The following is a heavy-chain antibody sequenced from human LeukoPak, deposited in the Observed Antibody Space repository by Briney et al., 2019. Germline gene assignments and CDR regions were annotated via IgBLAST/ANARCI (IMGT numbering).Heavy chain of an antibody. D-gene: IGHD4-11*01. CDR3: ARGGYYSNSCFDY. J-gene: IGHJ4*02. CDR2: INSDGSST. V-gene: IGHV3-74*01. CDR1: GFTFSDYW. Sequence: GGSLRLSCAASGFTFSDYWMHWVRQAPGKGLVWVSHINSDGSSTNYADSVKGRFTISRDNAKNTLYLQINSLRAEDTAVYYCARGGYYSNSCFDYWGRGTLVTVSS.